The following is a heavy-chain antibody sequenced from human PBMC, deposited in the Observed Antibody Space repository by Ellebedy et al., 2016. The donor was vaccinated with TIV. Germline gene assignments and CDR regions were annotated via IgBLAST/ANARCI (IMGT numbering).Heavy chain of an antibody. CDR1: GFTFSNYG. J-gene: IGHJ4*02. CDR3: ARAPYYYDSSGSPLGY. D-gene: IGHD3-22*01. Sequence: GESLKISCVGSGFTFSNYGMHWVRQAPGKGLEWVAVIWYDGNNKYYADSVKGRFTISRDNSKNTLYLQMDSLRAEDTAVYYCARAPYYYDSSGSPLGYWGQGTLVTVSS. CDR2: IWYDGNNK. V-gene: IGHV3-33*01.